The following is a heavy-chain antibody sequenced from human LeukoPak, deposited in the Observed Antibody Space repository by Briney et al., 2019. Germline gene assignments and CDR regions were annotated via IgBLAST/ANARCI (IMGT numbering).Heavy chain of an antibody. D-gene: IGHD3-22*01. Sequence: GGSLRLSCAASGFTFSSYAMSWVRQAPGKGLEWVSDISGGAISTYYADSVKGRFTISRDNSKNTLYLQMNSLRAEDTAAYYCAKWSSVVVITNFDYWGQGTLVTVSS. CDR1: GFTFSSYA. J-gene: IGHJ4*02. V-gene: IGHV3-23*01. CDR3: AKWSSVVVITNFDY. CDR2: ISGGAIST.